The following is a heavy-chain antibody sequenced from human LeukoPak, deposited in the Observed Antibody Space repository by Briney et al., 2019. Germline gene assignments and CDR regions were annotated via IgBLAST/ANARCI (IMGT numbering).Heavy chain of an antibody. CDR2: IYTSGST. J-gene: IGHJ3*02. Sequence: PSETLSLTCSVSGDSIRSYYWTWIRQPAGKGLEWIGRIYTSGSTNYNASLKSRVTMSVDTSKNQFSLKLSSVTAADTAVYYCARDPGYYGSGTRGAFDIWGLGTMVTVSS. CDR3: ARDPGYYGSGTRGAFDI. D-gene: IGHD3-10*01. V-gene: IGHV4-4*07. CDR1: GDSIRSYY.